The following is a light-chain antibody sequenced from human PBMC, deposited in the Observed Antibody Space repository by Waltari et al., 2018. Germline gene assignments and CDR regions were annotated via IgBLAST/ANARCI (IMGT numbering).Light chain of an antibody. J-gene: IGKJ4*01. V-gene: IGKV3-20*01. CDR3: HQYGSSPPT. Sequence: EIVLTQSPGTLSLSPGERAVLSCKAGQTISGNFLAWYQQKFGQTPRLLITGASSRATGIPDRFSGSESGKDFTRIISRLEPEDFAIYYCHQYGSSPPTFGGGTKVEI. CDR1: QTISGNF. CDR2: GAS.